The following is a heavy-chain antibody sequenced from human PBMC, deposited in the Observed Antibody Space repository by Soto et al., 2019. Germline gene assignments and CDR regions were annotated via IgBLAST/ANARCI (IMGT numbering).Heavy chain of an antibody. J-gene: IGHJ1*01. D-gene: IGHD2-15*01. CDR3: ARRFRDSSSWYGGHLLAS. V-gene: IGHV5-10-1*01. CDR1: GCNFFAGW. CDR2: VYPSGSSA. Sequence: GGAMKISCKASGCNFFAGWVTWVRPMPGKSPGGGGGVYPSGSSADYGPPFGGHVSISVDKTINTVYLQWSNLTTADTAMYFCARRFRDSSSWYGGHLLASWGQGTLVTGSA.